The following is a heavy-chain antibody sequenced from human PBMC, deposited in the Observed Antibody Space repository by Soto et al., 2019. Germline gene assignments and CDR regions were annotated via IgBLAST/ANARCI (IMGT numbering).Heavy chain of an antibody. J-gene: IGHJ6*03. D-gene: IGHD3-16*02. CDR3: ARGSQSVYRYSCYYFLLYSHCFMDV. V-gene: IGHV1-8*01. CDR1: GYTFTNYD. Sequence: SVKVSCKAFGYTFTNYDINWVRQAAGQGLEWMGWMNPNSGNTGYAQNFQGRVTMTRNNSISTATMELSSLSSEDTAVYFCARGSQSVYRYSCYYFLLYSHCFMDVWGKGTEVTVS. CDR2: MNPNSGNT.